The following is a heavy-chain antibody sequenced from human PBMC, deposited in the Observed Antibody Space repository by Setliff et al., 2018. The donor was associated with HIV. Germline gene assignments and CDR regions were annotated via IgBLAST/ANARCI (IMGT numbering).Heavy chain of an antibody. CDR1: GYSINNIHY. CDR2: IYDGGTT. J-gene: IGHJ4*02. Sequence: PSETLSLTCDVSGYSINNIHYWGWIRQPPGKGLECLGNIYDGGTTYHNPSLKGRVTISIDTSKAQFSLKLISVTAADTAVYYCVRRDVSFLFGQFDSWGQGILVTSP. CDR3: VRRDVSFLFGQFDS. V-gene: IGHV4-38-2*01. D-gene: IGHD3-10*02.